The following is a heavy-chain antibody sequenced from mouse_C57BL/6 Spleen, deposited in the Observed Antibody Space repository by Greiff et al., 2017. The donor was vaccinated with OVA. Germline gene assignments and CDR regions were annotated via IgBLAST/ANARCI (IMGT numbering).Heavy chain of an antibody. CDR2: IYPRDGST. V-gene: IGHV1-85*01. J-gene: IGHJ4*01. Sequence: QVHVKQSGPELVKPGASVKLSCKASGYTFTSYDINWVKQRPGQGLEWIGWIYPRDGSTKYNEKFKGKATLTVDTSSSTAYMELHSLTSEDSAVYFCARREGSAPSEAMDYWGQGTSVTVSS. CDR1: GYTFTSYD. D-gene: IGHD1-2*01. CDR3: ARREGSAPSEAMDY.